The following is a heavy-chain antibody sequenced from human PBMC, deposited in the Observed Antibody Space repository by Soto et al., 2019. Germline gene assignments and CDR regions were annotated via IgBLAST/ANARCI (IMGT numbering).Heavy chain of an antibody. Sequence: SETLSLTCTVSGGSISSGGYYWSWIRQHPGKGLEWIGYIYYSGSTYYNPSLKSRVTISVDTSKNQFSLKLSSVTAADTAVYYCARSFVYDFWSATQGGWFDPWGQGTLVTVSS. CDR2: IYYSGST. V-gene: IGHV4-31*03. D-gene: IGHD3-3*01. CDR1: GGSISSGGYY. J-gene: IGHJ5*02. CDR3: ARSFVYDFWSATQGGWFDP.